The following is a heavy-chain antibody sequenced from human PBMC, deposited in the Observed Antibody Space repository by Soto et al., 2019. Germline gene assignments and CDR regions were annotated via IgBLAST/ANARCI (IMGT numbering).Heavy chain of an antibody. CDR2: IYHSGST. CDR1: GGSISSSNW. V-gene: IGHV4-4*02. D-gene: IGHD6-13*01. J-gene: IGHJ6*02. Sequence: QVQLQESGPGLVKPSGTLSLTCAVSGGSISSSNWWSWVRQPPGKGLEWIGEIYHSGSTNYNPSLQRRVTISVDKSKNQFSLKLSSVTAADTAVYYCARDQVAAAGTNGYYYGMDVWGQGTTVTVSS. CDR3: ARDQVAAAGTNGYYYGMDV.